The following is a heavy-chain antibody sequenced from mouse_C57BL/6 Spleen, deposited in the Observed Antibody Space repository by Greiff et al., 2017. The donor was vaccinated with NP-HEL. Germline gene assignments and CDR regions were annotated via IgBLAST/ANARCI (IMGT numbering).Heavy chain of an antibody. V-gene: IGHV1-52*01. CDR3: ARRGTTVVATDYYAMDY. J-gene: IGHJ4*01. Sequence: QVQLQQPGAELVRPGSSVKLSCKASGYTFTSYWMHWVKQRPIQGLEWIGNIDPSDSETHYNQKFKDKATLTVDTSSSTAYMQLSSLTSEDSAVYYCARRGTTVVATDYYAMDYWGQGTSVTVSS. CDR1: GYTFTSYW. D-gene: IGHD1-1*01. CDR2: IDPSDSET.